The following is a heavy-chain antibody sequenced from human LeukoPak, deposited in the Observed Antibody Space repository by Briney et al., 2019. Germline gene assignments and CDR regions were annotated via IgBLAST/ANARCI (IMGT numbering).Heavy chain of an antibody. CDR2: IYYSGGT. Sequence: SETLSLTCTVSGGSVSSGSYYWSWIRQPPGKGLEWIGYIYYSGGTNYNPSLKSRVTISVDTSKNQVSLNLRPVTAADTAVYYCVTMVPPQYSYGSSFDHWGQGTLVTVSS. CDR1: GGSVSSGSYY. V-gene: IGHV4-61*01. CDR3: VTMVPPQYSYGSSFDH. J-gene: IGHJ4*02. D-gene: IGHD5-18*01.